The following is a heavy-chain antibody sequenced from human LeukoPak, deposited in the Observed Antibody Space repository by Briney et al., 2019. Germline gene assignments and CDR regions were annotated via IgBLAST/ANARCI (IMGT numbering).Heavy chain of an antibody. D-gene: IGHD6-13*01. CDR3: ARHRRDQQLELFDY. V-gene: IGHV4-34*01. CDR2: INHSGST. Sequence: PSETLSLTCAVYGGSFSGYYWSWIRQPPGKGLEWIGEINHSGSTNYNPSLKSRVTISVDTSKNQFSLKLSSVTAADTAVYYCARHRRDQQLELFDYWGQGTLVTVSS. CDR1: GGSFSGYY. J-gene: IGHJ4*02.